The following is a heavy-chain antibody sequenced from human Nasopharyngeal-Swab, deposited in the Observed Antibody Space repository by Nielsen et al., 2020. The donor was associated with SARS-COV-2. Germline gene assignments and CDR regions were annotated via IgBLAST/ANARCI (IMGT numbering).Heavy chain of an antibody. V-gene: IGHV3-30-3*02. CDR2: ISYDGSNK. Sequence: WIRQPTGKGLEWVAVISYDGSNKYYTDSVKGRFTISRDNSKNTLYLQMNSLRAEDTAVYYCAKAALIGNYFYYYYYMDVWGKGTTVTVSS. CDR3: AKAALIGNYFYYYYYMDV. D-gene: IGHD1-26*01. J-gene: IGHJ6*03.